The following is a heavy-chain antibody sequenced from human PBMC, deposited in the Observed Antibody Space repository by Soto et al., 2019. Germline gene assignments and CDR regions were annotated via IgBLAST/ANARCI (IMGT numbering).Heavy chain of an antibody. D-gene: IGHD3-10*01. CDR1: GGTFSSYA. CDR2: IIPIFGTA. V-gene: IGHV1-69*13. J-gene: IGHJ6*02. Sequence: VASVKVSCKASGGTFSSYAISWVRQAPGQGLEWMGGIIPIFGTANYAQKFQGRVTITADESTSTAYMELSSLRSGDTAVYYCARWALVRGVPDRPRYYYGMDVWGQGTTVTVSS. CDR3: ARWALVRGVPDRPRYYYGMDV.